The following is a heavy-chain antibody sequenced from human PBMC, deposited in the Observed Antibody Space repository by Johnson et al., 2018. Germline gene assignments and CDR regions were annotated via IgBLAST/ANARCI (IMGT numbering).Heavy chain of an antibody. CDR3: AREVIAYYYMAV. CDR2: ITSSGGDI. J-gene: IGHJ6*03. Sequence: VQLVESGGGLVKPGGSLRLSCTASGFTLSSYNMNWVRQPPGKGLEWVSSITSSGGDIYYGDSVKGRFTISKDNAKNSLYLQTNSLRAEDTAVYYCAREVIAYYYMAVWGKGTPVTVSS. V-gene: IGHV3-21*01. CDR1: GFTLSSYN. D-gene: IGHD3-10*01.